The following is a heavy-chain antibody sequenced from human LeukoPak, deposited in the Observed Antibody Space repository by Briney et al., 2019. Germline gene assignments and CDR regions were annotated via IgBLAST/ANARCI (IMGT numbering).Heavy chain of an antibody. Sequence: GASVKVSCKASGYTFTGYYMHWVRQAPGQGLEWMGWINPNSGGTNYAQKFQGRVTMTRDTSISTAYMELSRLRSDDTAVYYCARVFSHYDFWSGYPDYWGQGTLVTVSS. CDR3: ARVFSHYDFWSGYPDY. CDR1: GYTFTGYY. V-gene: IGHV1-2*02. CDR2: INPNSGGT. D-gene: IGHD3-3*01. J-gene: IGHJ4*02.